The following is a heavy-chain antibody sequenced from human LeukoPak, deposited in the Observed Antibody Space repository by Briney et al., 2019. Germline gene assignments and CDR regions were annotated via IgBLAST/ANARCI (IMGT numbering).Heavy chain of an antibody. CDR3: ARFVPVHDFWSGYYIVQPVSYYMDV. J-gene: IGHJ6*03. Sequence: PSETLSLTCTVSGGSISSSSYYWGWIRQPPGKGLEWIGSIYYSGSTYYNPSLKSRVTISVDTSKNQFSLKLSSVTAADTAVYYCARFVPVHDFWSGYYIVQPVSYYMDVWGKGTTVTVSS. CDR2: IYYSGST. V-gene: IGHV4-39*01. CDR1: GGSISSSSYY. D-gene: IGHD3-3*01.